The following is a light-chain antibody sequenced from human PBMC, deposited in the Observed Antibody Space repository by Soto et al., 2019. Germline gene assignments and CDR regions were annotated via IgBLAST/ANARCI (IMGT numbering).Light chain of an antibody. V-gene: IGKV1-39*01. Sequence: DIQMTQSPSSLYASVGDRVTITCRASQTISSFLNWYQQKPGKAPKLLIYAASSLQNGVASRLSGSGSGTDFTLTITSLQPEDFASYDCQQSYSSPYTFGQGTRLE. CDR2: AAS. CDR3: QQSYSSPYT. CDR1: QTISSF. J-gene: IGKJ2*01.